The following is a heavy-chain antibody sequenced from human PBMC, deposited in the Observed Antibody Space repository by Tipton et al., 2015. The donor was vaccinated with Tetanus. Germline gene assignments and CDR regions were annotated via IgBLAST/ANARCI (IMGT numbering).Heavy chain of an antibody. J-gene: IGHJ6*02. CDR3: EGDDYYETSLRDYYGEEV. V-gene: IGHV4-59*01. Sequence: LRLSCTVSGASITTYHWSWLRQTPGRGLEWIGHIYYTGATSYNSSLQSRVTPSIDTSKNQFSLKMTSVTAADTAVYFCEGDDYYETSLRDYYGEEVWGQGTTVTVSS. CDR1: GASITTYH. D-gene: IGHD3-16*01. CDR2: IYYTGAT.